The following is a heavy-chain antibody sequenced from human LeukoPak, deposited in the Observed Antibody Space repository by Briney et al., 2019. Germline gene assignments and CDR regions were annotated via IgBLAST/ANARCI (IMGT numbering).Heavy chain of an antibody. Sequence: GGSLRLSCAVSGFVFGHYTMTWVRQGPGKGLEWVSSINGSGDVTLYADSVMGRFTISRDNAKNTVSLQMNNLRAEDTAVYYCAKSDCGSDGCKLLNYWGQGTLVTASS. CDR1: GFVFGHYT. CDR2: INGSGDVT. J-gene: IGHJ4*02. V-gene: IGHV3-23*01. CDR3: AKSDCGSDGCKLLNY. D-gene: IGHD3-10*01.